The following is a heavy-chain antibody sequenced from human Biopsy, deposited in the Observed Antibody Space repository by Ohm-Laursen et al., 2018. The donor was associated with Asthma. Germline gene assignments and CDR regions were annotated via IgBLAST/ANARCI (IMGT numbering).Heavy chain of an antibody. Sequence: SQTLSLTCTVSGASISSGGYYWSWIRHHPGLGLEWIGYIDYSGTTYYNPSLKSRVSLSPDTSKNQFSLRLSSLTAADTAVYYCARGRGYCRDGNCYNYYFENWGQGTLVTVSS. J-gene: IGHJ4*02. V-gene: IGHV4-31*03. D-gene: IGHD2-15*01. CDR2: IDYSGTT. CDR3: ARGRGYCRDGNCYNYYFEN. CDR1: GASISSGGYY.